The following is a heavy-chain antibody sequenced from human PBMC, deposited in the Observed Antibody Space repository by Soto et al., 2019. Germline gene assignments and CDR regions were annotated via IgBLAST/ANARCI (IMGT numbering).Heavy chain of an antibody. J-gene: IGHJ4*02. V-gene: IGHV4-59*08. CDR3: ARHSMMGGYCSGGSCYAPLDY. Sequence: SETLSHTCTVSGGSISSYYWSWIRQPPGKGLEWIGYIYYSGSTNYNPSLKSRVTISVDTSKNQSSLKLSSVTAADTAVYYCARHSMMGGYCSGGSCYAPLDYWGQGTLVTVSS. D-gene: IGHD2-15*01. CDR1: GGSISSYY. CDR2: IYYSGST.